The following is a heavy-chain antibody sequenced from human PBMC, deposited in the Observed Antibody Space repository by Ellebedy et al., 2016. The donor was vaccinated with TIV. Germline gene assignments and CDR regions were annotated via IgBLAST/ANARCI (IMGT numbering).Heavy chain of an antibody. CDR2: IYSTGDT. CDR1: GFTVSNNY. Sequence: PGGSLRLSCAASGFTVSNNYMRWVRQAPGKGLEWVSLIYSTGDTHYADSVKGRFTISRDSSKNTLYLQMNSLRSEDSAVYYCMRRWSWGQGTLVTVSS. D-gene: IGHD2-15*01. CDR3: MRRWS. V-gene: IGHV3-66*04. J-gene: IGHJ4*02.